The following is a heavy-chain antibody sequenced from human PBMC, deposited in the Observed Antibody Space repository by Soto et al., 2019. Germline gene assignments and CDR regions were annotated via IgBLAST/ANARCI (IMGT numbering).Heavy chain of an antibody. CDR3: AFGDSRGPLDS. D-gene: IGHD4-17*01. V-gene: IGHV4-59*01. CDR2: FYNSGSA. Sequence: SETLSLTCSVSGGSISSYFWSWIRQPPGKGLELIGYFYNSGSANYSPSLKSRVTISVDTSKNQFSLKVSSVIAADTAVYYCAFGDSRGPLDSWGQGTLVTVSS. J-gene: IGHJ4*02. CDR1: GGSISSYF.